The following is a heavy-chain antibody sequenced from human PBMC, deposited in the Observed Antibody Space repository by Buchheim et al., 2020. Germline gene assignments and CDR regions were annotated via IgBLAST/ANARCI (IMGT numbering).Heavy chain of an antibody. V-gene: IGHV4-34*01. J-gene: IGHJ4*02. CDR2: INHSGST. CDR1: GESFSGYY. Sequence: QVQLQQWGAGLLKPSETLSLTCAVYGESFSGYYWSWIRQPPGKGLEWIGEINHSGSTNYNPSLKSRVTISVDTSKNQFSLKLSSVTAADTAVYYCARGKAARPLDYWGQGTL. D-gene: IGHD6-6*01. CDR3: ARGKAARPLDY.